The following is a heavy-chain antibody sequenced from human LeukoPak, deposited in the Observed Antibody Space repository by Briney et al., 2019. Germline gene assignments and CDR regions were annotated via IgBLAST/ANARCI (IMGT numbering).Heavy chain of an antibody. CDR2: IKHDGSEK. Sequence: GGSLRLSCAASGFVFSSHWMTWVRQAPGKGLEWVANIKHDGSEKYYVDSVKGRFSISRDNAKNSLFLQIHSLRADDPAVYYCARSYSRVGLDYWGQGTLVTVSS. CDR1: GFVFSSHW. J-gene: IGHJ4*02. V-gene: IGHV3-7*04. CDR3: ARSYSRVGLDY. D-gene: IGHD6-13*01.